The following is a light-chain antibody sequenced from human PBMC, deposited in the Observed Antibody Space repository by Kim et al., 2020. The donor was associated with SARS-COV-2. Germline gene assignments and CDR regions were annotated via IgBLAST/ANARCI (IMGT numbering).Light chain of an antibody. V-gene: IGKV3-15*01. CDR1: HSVSTN. Sequence: EILMTQSPATLSVSPGERATLSCRASHSVSTNLPWYQQKPGQAPRLLIYDASTRATGVPARFSGSGSGTEFTLTISSLQSEDCAVYYCQEYNDWQTFGQGTKLEIK. CDR3: QEYNDWQT. CDR2: DAS. J-gene: IGKJ2*01.